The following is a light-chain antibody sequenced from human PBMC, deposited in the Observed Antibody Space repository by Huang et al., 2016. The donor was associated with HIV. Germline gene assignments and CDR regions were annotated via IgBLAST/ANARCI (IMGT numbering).Light chain of an antibody. CDR3: QQPGS. V-gene: IGKV3-11*01. CDR1: PCVGSY. Sequence: EIVLTQSPATLSLSPGEKATISCRASPCVGSYLDWYQQKPVQAPRLLIYDTSTRAAVVPARFSGSWSETDFTLSISSLEPEDFAVYYCQQPGSFGQGTKVDIK. CDR2: DTS. J-gene: IGKJ2*01.